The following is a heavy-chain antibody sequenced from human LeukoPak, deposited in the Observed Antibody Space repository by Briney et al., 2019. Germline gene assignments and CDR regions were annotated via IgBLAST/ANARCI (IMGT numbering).Heavy chain of an antibody. Sequence: PGGSLRLSCAASGFTFSSDGMHWVRQAPGKGLEWVAFIRYDGSNKYYADSVKGRFTISRDNSKNTLYLQMNSLRAEDTAVYYCAKSAGYSSKVGLDYWGQGTLVTVSS. CDR1: GFTFSSDG. CDR2: IRYDGSNK. V-gene: IGHV3-30*02. D-gene: IGHD6-13*01. CDR3: AKSAGYSSKVGLDY. J-gene: IGHJ4*02.